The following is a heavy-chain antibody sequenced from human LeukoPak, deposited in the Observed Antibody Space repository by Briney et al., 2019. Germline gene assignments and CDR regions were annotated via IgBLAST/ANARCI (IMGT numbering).Heavy chain of an antibody. CDR2: IYPGDSDT. D-gene: IGHD5-18*01. Sequence: GASLKISCKGSGYSFTSYWIGWVRQMPGKGLEWMGIIYPGDSDTRYSPSFQGQVTISADKSISTAYLQWSSLKASDTAMYYCARQDSYGPADYYYGMDVWGQGTTVTVSS. CDR1: GYSFTSYW. V-gene: IGHV5-51*01. J-gene: IGHJ6*02. CDR3: ARQDSYGPADYYYGMDV.